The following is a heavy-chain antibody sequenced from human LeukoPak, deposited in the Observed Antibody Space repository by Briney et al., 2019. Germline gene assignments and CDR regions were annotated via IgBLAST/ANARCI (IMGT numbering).Heavy chain of an antibody. CDR3: ASESIAAAGEFDY. Sequence: PGGSLRLSCAASGFTFSSYWMHWVRQAPGKGLVWVSRINSDGSSTSYADSVKGRFTISRDNAKNTLYLQMNSLRAEDTAVYYCASESIAAAGEFDYWGQRTLVTVSS. J-gene: IGHJ4*02. D-gene: IGHD6-13*01. CDR1: GFTFSSYW. CDR2: INSDGSST. V-gene: IGHV3-74*01.